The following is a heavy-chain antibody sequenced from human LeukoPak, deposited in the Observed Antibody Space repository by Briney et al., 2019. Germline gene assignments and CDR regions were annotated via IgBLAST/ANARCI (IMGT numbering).Heavy chain of an antibody. J-gene: IGHJ4*02. Sequence: GGSLRLSCAASGFTFEDYGMNWVRQAPGKGLEWVSGISPSGDITYYADSVKGRFTISRDNSKNTLYLEVISLTAEDTAVYYCAKDDAWLRFGEWSQGTLVTVSS. D-gene: IGHD3-10*01. CDR2: ISPSGDIT. CDR1: GFTFEDYG. V-gene: IGHV3-23*01. CDR3: AKDDAWLRFGE.